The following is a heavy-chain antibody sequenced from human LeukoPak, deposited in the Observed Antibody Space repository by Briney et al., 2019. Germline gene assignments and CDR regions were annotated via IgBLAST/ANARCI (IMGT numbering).Heavy chain of an antibody. V-gene: IGHV4-30-2*01. CDR1: GGSISSGGYY. CDR3: ARGLPRGYFDY. CDR2: IYHSGST. D-gene: IGHD2-15*01. J-gene: IGHJ4*02. Sequence: PSETLSLTCTVSGGSISSGGYYWSWIRQPPGEGLEWTGYIYHSGSTYYNPSLKSRVTISVDRSKNQFSLKLSSVTAADTAVYYCARGLPRGYFDYWGQGTLVTVSS.